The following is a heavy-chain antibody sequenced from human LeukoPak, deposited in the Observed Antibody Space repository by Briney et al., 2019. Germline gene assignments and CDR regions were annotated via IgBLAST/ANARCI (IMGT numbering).Heavy chain of an antibody. Sequence: SETLSLTCTVSDGSISSSSFYWGWIRQPPGKGLEWIGNVYYNENTYYNPSLKSRVTISVDTSKNQFSLKLSSVTAADTAVYYCAREAGGRPEFDYWGQGTLVTVSS. CDR3: AREAGGRPEFDY. D-gene: IGHD1-26*01. CDR1: DGSISSSSFY. J-gene: IGHJ4*02. CDR2: VYYNENT. V-gene: IGHV4-39*07.